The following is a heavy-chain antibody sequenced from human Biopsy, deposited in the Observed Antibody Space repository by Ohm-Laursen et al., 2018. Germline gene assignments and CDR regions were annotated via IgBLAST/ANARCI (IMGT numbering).Heavy chain of an antibody. CDR1: GLIFRDYY. Sequence: GSLRLSCSASGLIFRDYYMSWIRQAPGKGLEWIAYISARDGVVYYADSVKGRFTISRDNTNNSLYLQMTSLRPEDTAVFYCARGKYKDFSTGLPRPYHYTLDFWGPGTTVTVSS. CDR2: ISARDGVV. J-gene: IGHJ6*02. D-gene: IGHD3-22*01. V-gene: IGHV3-11*01. CDR3: ARGKYKDFSTGLPRPYHYTLDF.